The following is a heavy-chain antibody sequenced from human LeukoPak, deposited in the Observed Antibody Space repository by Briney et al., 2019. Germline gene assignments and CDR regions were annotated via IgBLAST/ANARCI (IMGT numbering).Heavy chain of an antibody. CDR2: IIPIFGTA. J-gene: IGHJ4*02. V-gene: IGHV1-69*06. D-gene: IGHD2-15*01. CDR1: GGTFSSYA. CDR3: AISWGGRVTRSSLGY. Sequence: SVKVSCKASGGTFSSYAISRVRQAPGQGLEWMGGIIPIFGTANYAQKFQGRVTITADKSTSTAYMELSSLRSEDTAVYYCAISWGGRVTRSSLGYWGQGTLVTVSS.